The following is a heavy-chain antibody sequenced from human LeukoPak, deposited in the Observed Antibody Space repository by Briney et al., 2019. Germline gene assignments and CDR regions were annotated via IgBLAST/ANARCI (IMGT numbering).Heavy chain of an antibody. CDR1: GFTFSRRD. Sequence: GGTLRLSCAASGFTFSRRDMNWVRQAPGKGLEWVSTIDTTGGIHYADSVRGRFTISRDDSKNTVFLQMNSLRADDTAIYYCTSSYFETSHYTHYHFDYWGRGTLVTVSP. CDR3: TSSYFETSHYTHYHFDY. V-gene: IGHV3-23*01. CDR2: IDTTGGI. D-gene: IGHD3-22*01. J-gene: IGHJ4*02.